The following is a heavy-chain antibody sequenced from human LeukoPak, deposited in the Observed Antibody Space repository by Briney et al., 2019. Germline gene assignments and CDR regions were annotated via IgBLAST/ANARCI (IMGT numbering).Heavy chain of an antibody. D-gene: IGHD3-22*01. J-gene: IGHJ4*02. Sequence: SETLSLTCNVSGGSISNYYWIWIRQPPGKGLEWMGYIFYSGSTNYNPSLKSRVTISVDTSKNQFSLRLSSVTAADTAVYYCARVTGYMIEDYFDYWGQGTLVTVSS. CDR2: IFYSGST. V-gene: IGHV4-59*01. CDR1: GGSISNYY. CDR3: ARVTGYMIEDYFDY.